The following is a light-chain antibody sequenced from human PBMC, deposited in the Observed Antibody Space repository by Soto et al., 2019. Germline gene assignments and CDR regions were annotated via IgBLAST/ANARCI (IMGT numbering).Light chain of an antibody. J-gene: IGLJ2*01. CDR1: SSNLGSGFD. CDR2: YND. V-gene: IGLV1-40*01. Sequence: QSVLTQPPSVSGAPGQRVTISCTGSSSNLGSGFDVQWYQQLPGTAPKLLIYYNDNRPSGVSDRFSGSKSGTSASLAITGLQADDEADYYCQSYDSSLSGHVVFGGGTKLTVL. CDR3: QSYDSSLSGHVV.